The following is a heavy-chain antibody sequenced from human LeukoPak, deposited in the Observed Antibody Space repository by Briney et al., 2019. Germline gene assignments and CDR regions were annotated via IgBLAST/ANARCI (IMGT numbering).Heavy chain of an antibody. J-gene: IGHJ4*02. CDR2: ISYDGSNK. CDR3: ARDWALYCGGDCYNPFDY. D-gene: IGHD2-21*02. V-gene: IGHV3-30-3*01. Sequence: GGSLRLSCAASGFTFSSYAMHWVRQAPGKGLEWVAVISYDGSNKYYADSVKGRFTISRDNSKNSLYLQMNSLRAEDTAVYYCARDWALYCGGDCYNPFDYWGQGTLVTVSS. CDR1: GFTFSSYA.